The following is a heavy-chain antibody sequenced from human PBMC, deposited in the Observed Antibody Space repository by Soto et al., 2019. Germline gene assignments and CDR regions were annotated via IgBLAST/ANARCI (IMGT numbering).Heavy chain of an antibody. J-gene: IGHJ6*03. CDR3: ARGTLGYCSSTSCYYYYYMGV. CDR1: GGSFSGYY. CDR2: INHSGST. V-gene: IGHV4-34*01. D-gene: IGHD2-2*01. Sequence: SETLSLTCAVYGGSFSGYYWSWIRQPPGKGLEWIGEINHSGSTNYNPSLKSRVTISVDTSKNQFSLKLSSVTAADTAVYYCARGTLGYCSSTSCYYYYYMGVWGKGTTVTVSS.